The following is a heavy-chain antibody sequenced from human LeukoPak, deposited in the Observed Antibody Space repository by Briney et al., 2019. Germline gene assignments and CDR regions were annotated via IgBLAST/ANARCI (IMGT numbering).Heavy chain of an antibody. D-gene: IGHD1-26*01. V-gene: IGHV1-46*01. CDR1: GYTFTSYY. CDR3: ARDHDVGPTFDY. CDR2: INPNSSYT. Sequence: GASVKVSCKASGYTFTSYYIQWVRQAPGQGLEWMGIINPNSSYTIYAQKFQGRVTMTRDMSTNTVYMELSSLVSEDTAVYYCARDHDVGPTFDYWGKGTLVTVSS. J-gene: IGHJ4*02.